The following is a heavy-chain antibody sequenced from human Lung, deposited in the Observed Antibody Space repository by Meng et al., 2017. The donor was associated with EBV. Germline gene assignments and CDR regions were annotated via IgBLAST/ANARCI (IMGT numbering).Heavy chain of an antibody. CDR3: ARDLVGEYDF. J-gene: IGHJ4*02. CDR1: GFTFSSYW. Sequence: EGQLVESGGLLVQPGESLRLSCAASGFTFSSYWMHWVRQAPGKGPVWVSRINEHGSITTYADSVNGRFTISRDNAKDTLYLQMNSLRDEDTAIYYCARDLVGEYDFWGQGTLVTVSS. V-gene: IGHV3-74*03. CDR2: INEHGSIT. D-gene: IGHD2/OR15-2a*01.